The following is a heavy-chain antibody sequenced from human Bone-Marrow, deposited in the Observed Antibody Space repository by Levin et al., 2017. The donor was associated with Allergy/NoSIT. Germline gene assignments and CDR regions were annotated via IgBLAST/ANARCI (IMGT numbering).Heavy chain of an antibody. J-gene: IGHJ4*02. CDR3: TTAYPWYYYDSSGYNLRGDSFDY. D-gene: IGHD3-22*01. Sequence: GESLKISCAASGFTFSNAWMSWVRQAPGKGLEWVGRIKSKTDGGTTDYAAPVKGRFTISRDDSKNTLYLQMNSLKTEDTAVYYCTTAYPWYYYDSSGYNLRGDSFDYWGQGTLVTVSS. CDR2: IKSKTDGGTT. CDR1: GFTFSNAW. V-gene: IGHV3-15*01.